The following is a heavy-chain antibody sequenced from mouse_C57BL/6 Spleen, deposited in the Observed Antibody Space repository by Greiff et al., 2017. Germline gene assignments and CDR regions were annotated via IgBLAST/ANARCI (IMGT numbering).Heavy chain of an antibody. CDR1: GFTFSSYA. D-gene: IGHD2-3*01. Sequence: DVKLVESGGGLVKPGGSLKLSCAASGFTFSSYAMSWVRQSPEKRLEWVATISDGGSYTYYPDNVKGRFTISRDNAKNNLYLQMSHLKSEDTAMYYCARDDDGYYHYYAMDYWGQGTSVTVSS. J-gene: IGHJ4*01. CDR2: ISDGGSYT. V-gene: IGHV5-4*01. CDR3: ARDDDGYYHYYAMDY.